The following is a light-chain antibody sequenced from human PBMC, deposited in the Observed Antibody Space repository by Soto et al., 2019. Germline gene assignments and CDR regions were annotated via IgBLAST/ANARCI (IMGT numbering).Light chain of an antibody. J-gene: IGKJ1*01. Sequence: DIEMSQSPSSLSASVGDRVTITCRASQSLNRWLAWYQQKPGKAPKLLIYAASTLQSGVPSRFSGSGSGTDFTLAISSLQPEDSATYYCQQYNTYPWTFGQGTKVDIK. CDR3: QQYNTYPWT. V-gene: IGKV1-5*01. CDR1: QSLNRW. CDR2: AAS.